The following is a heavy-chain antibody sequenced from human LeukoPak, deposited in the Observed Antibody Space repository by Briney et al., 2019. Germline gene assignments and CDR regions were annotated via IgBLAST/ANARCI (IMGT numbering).Heavy chain of an antibody. V-gene: IGHV4-61*02. CDR2: IYTSGST. D-gene: IGHD3-3*01. J-gene: IGHJ6*03. CDR1: GGSISSGSYY. Sequence: SQTLSLTCTVSGGSISSGSYYWSWIRQPAGKGLEWTGRIYTSGSTNYNPSLKSRVTISVDTSKNQFSLKLSSVTAADTAVYYCAREARDDFWSGYYTGMFHYYYMDVWGKGTTVTVSS. CDR3: AREARDDFWSGYYTGMFHYYYMDV.